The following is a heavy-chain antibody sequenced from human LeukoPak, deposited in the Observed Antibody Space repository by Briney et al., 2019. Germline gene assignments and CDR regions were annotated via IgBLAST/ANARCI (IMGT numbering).Heavy chain of an antibody. Sequence: PGRSLRLSCAASGFTSSSYAMHWVRQAPGKGLEWVAVISYDRSNKYYADSVKGRFTISRDNSKNTLYLQMNSLRAEDTAVYYCARDLEPQELLWFGGFDYWGQGTLVTVSS. CDR1: GFTSSSYA. D-gene: IGHD3-10*01. V-gene: IGHV3-30-3*01. CDR2: ISYDRSNK. CDR3: ARDLEPQELLWFGGFDY. J-gene: IGHJ4*02.